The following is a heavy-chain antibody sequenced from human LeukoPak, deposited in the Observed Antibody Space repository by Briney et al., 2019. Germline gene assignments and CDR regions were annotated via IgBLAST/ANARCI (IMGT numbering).Heavy chain of an antibody. CDR1: GGSISSGSYY. CDR3: ARDRYDFWSGYYYYYGMDV. CDR2: INTSGST. D-gene: IGHD3-3*01. V-gene: IGHV4-61*02. J-gene: IGHJ6*02. Sequence: SETLSLTCTVSGGSISSGSYYWSWIRQPARKGLEWIGRINTSGSTNYNPSLKSRVTISVDTSKNQFSLKLSSVTAADTAVYYCARDRYDFWSGYYYYYGMDVWGQGTTVTVSS.